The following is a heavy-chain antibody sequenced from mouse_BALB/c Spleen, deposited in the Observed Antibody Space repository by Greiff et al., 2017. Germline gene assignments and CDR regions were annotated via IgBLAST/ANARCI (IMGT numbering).Heavy chain of an antibody. CDR1: GFTFSSYG. CDR2: INSNGGST. Sequence: EVMLVESGGGLVQPGGSLKLSCAASGFTFSSYGMSWVRQTPDKRLELVATINSNGGSTYYPDSVKGRFTISRDNAKNTLYLQMSSLKSEDTAMYYCARDKHYGYFDYWGQGTTLTVSS. V-gene: IGHV5-6-3*01. CDR3: ARDKHYGYFDY. D-gene: IGHD1-1*01. J-gene: IGHJ2*01.